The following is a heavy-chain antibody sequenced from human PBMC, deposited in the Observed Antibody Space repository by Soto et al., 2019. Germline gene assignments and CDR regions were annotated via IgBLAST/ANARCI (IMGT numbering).Heavy chain of an antibody. D-gene: IGHD3-22*01. CDR3: ARGDYYDSSGLKGYGMDV. J-gene: IGHJ6*02. V-gene: IGHV1-2*04. CDR2: INPNSGGT. CDR1: GYTFTGYY. Sequence: GASVKVSFKASGYTFTGYYMHWVRQAPGQGLEWMGWINPNSGGTNYAQKFQGWVTMTRDTSISTAYMELSRLRSDDTAVYYCARGDYYDSSGLKGYGMDVWGQGTTVTVSS.